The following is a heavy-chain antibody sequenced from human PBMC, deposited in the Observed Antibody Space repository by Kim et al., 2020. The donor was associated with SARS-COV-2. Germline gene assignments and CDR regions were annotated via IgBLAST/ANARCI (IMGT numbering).Heavy chain of an antibody. CDR1: GFTFSSYA. CDR3: ARVAYCSSTSCGSYFDY. D-gene: IGHD2-2*01. CDR2: ISYDGSNK. J-gene: IGHJ4*02. V-gene: IGHV3-30-3*01. Sequence: GGSLRLSCAASGFTFSSYAMHWVRQAPGKGLEWVAVISYDGSNKYYADSVKGRFTISRDNSKNTLYLQMNSLRAEDTAVYYCARVAYCSSTSCGSYFDYWGQGTLVTVSS.